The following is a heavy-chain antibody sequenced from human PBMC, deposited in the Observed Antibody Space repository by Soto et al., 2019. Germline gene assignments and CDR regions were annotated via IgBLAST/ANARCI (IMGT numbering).Heavy chain of an antibody. CDR2: ISYDGSNK. CDR1: GFSLSTYG. J-gene: IGHJ4*02. Sequence: ESGGGVVQPGRSLRLSCEASGFSLSTYGMHWVRQAPGKGLGWVAVISYDGSNKYHADSVKGRFTISRDNSRNTLYLQMNSLRLDDTAVYYCAKDAPRYSGFDFSQWGQGTLVTVSS. V-gene: IGHV3-30*18. D-gene: IGHD5-12*01. CDR3: AKDAPRYSGFDFSQ.